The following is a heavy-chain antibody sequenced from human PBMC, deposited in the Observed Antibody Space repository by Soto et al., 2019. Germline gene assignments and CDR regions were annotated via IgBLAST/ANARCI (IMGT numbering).Heavy chain of an antibody. CDR3: ARARITMVRGVRNWFDP. CDR2: MNPNSGNT. V-gene: IGHV1-8*01. Sequence: QVQLVQSGAEVKKPGASVKVSCKASGYTFTSYDINWVRQATGQGLEWMGWMNPNSGNTGYAQKIQGRVTMTRTTSISTAYMELSSLRSEDTAVYYCARARITMVRGVRNWFDPWGQGTLVTVSS. CDR1: GYTFTSYD. D-gene: IGHD3-10*01. J-gene: IGHJ5*02.